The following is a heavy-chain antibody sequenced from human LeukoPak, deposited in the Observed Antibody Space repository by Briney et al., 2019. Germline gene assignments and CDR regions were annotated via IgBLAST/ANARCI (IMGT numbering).Heavy chain of an antibody. CDR1: GGSISSGGYY. D-gene: IGHD2-2*02. J-gene: IGHJ4*02. Sequence: SETLSLTCTVSGGSISSGGYYWSWIRQPPGKGLEWIGYIYHSGSTYYNPSLKSRVTISVDRSKNQFSLKLSSVTAADTAVYYCARVLGYCSSTSCYTLGGFDYWGQGTLVTVSS. CDR2: IYHSGST. CDR3: ARVLGYCSSTSCYTLGGFDY. V-gene: IGHV4-30-2*01.